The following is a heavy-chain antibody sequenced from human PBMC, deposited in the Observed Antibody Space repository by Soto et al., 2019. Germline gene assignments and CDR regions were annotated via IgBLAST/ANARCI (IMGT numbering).Heavy chain of an antibody. CDR3: ARGLYVEADWIQLWSDY. J-gene: IGHJ4*02. CDR2: IYYSGST. V-gene: IGHV4-61*01. CDR1: GGSVSSGSYY. Sequence: SETLSLTCTVSGGSVSSGSYYWSWIRQPPGKGLEWIGYIYYSGSTNYNPSLKSRVTISVDTSKNQFSLKLSSVTAADTAVYYCARGLYVEADWIQLWSDYWGQGTLVTVSS. D-gene: IGHD5-18*01.